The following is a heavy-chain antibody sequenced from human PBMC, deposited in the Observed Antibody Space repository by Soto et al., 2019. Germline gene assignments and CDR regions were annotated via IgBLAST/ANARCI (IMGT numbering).Heavy chain of an antibody. D-gene: IGHD5-12*01. J-gene: IGHJ4*02. CDR3: ARSGRWLQLRPFDY. Sequence: PSETLSLTCTVSGGSISSSSYYWGWIRQPPGKGLEWIGSIYYSGSTYYNPSLKSRVTISVDTSKNQFSLKLSSVTAADTAVYYCARSGRWLQLRPFDYWGQGTLVTVSS. CDR2: IYYSGST. V-gene: IGHV4-39*01. CDR1: GGSISSSSYY.